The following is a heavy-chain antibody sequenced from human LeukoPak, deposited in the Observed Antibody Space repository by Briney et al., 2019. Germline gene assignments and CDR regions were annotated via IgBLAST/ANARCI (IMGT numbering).Heavy chain of an antibody. V-gene: IGHV1-18*01. CDR1: GYTFTSYG. CDR2: ISAYNGNT. CDR3: ARVGPYGGNSAPYAFDI. D-gene: IGHD4-23*01. J-gene: IGHJ3*02. Sequence: ASVKVSCKASGYTFTSYGISWVRQAPGQGLEWMGWISAYNGNTNYAQKLQGRVTMTTDTSTSTAYMELRSLRSDDTAVYYCARVGPYGGNSAPYAFDIWGQGTMVTVSS.